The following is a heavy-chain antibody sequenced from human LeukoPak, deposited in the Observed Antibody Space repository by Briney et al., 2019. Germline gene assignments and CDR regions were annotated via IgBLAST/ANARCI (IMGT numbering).Heavy chain of an antibody. J-gene: IGHJ5*02. D-gene: IGHD5-18*01. CDR1: VFTFSRYS. V-gene: IGHV3-21*04. Sequence: GGSLRLSCAASVFTFSRYSMNCVRQAPGKGLEWVSSISSSSSFIYYADSVKGRFTISRDNAKKSLYLQMNSLRPEDTAVYYCAREIQPPLSWFDPWGQGTLVTVSS. CDR3: AREIQPPLSWFDP. CDR2: ISSSSSFI.